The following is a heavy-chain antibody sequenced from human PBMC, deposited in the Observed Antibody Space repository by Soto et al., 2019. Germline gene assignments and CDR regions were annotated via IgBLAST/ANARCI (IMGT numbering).Heavy chain of an antibody. V-gene: IGHV1-69*12. J-gene: IGHJ6*02. CDR3: ARERSVGYCITTTCPNPFYYYAMDV. D-gene: IGHD2-2*01. CDR1: GGTFINYA. CDR2: IIPVFGTP. Sequence: QVQLVQSGAEVKKPGSSLKVSCKASGGTFINYAFSWVRQAPGQGLEWMGGIIPVFGTPDYAQKFQGRVTITADESTRTASMELSSLRSDDTAVYYCARERSVGYCITTTCPNPFYYYAMDVWGQGTTVTVSS.